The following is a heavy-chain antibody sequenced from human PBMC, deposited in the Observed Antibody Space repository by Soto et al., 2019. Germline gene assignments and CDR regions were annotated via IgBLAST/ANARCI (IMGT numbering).Heavy chain of an antibody. CDR1: GFTFSSYA. D-gene: IGHD2-15*01. V-gene: IGHV3-23*01. CDR2: ISGSGGST. J-gene: IGHJ5*02. Sequence: PGGSLRLSCAASGFTFSSYAMSWVRQAPGKGPEWVSAISGSGGSTYYADSVKGRFTISRDNSKNTLYLQMNSLRAEDTAVYYCAKDEVVVGPHNWFDPWGQGTLVTVSS. CDR3: AKDEVVVGPHNWFDP.